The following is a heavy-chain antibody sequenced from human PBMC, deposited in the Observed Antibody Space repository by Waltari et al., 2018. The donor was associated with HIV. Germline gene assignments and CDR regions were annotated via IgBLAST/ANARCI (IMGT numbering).Heavy chain of an antibody. D-gene: IGHD3-10*01. V-gene: IGHV1-2*01. CDR1: GYTFTGHY. CDR3: ARVGRGPSYYFDS. CDR2: INPKTDVT. J-gene: IGHJ4*02. Sequence: QVHLVQSGPVVKKPGASVKVSCETSGYTFTGHYLHWLRQAPGQGIEWMGWINPKTDVTKYSQKLKGRVRSSVDTSITTTYMELTGLRSDDTAVYDCARVGRGPSYYFDSWGQGTLVTVSS.